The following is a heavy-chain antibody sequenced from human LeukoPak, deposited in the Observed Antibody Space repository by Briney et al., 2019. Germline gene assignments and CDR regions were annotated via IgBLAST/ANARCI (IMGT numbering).Heavy chain of an antibody. V-gene: IGHV5-51*01. Sequence: GESLKISCKGSGYNFTNYWIAWVRQMPGKGLEWMAIIYPGDSDTRYSPSFQGQVTISADKSISTAYLQWSSLKASDSAMYYCARGRGKGAFGSWGQGTLVTVSS. D-gene: IGHD4-23*01. CDR1: GYNFTNYW. CDR3: ARGRGKGAFGS. CDR2: IYPGDSDT. J-gene: IGHJ5*02.